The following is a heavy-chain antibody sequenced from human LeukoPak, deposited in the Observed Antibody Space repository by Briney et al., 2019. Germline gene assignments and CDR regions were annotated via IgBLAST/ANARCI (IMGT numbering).Heavy chain of an antibody. D-gene: IGHD2-2*01. CDR3: AKKSGSSLSFSRYQLLHYFDY. CDR1: GITLSNYG. Sequence: GGSLRLSCAVSGITLSNYGMSWVRQAPGRGLEWVAGISGSGGSTNYADSVKGRFTISRDNSKNTLYLQMNSLRAEDTAVYYCAKKSGSSLSFSRYQLLHYFDYWGQGTLVTVSS. CDR2: ISGSGGST. V-gene: IGHV3-23*01. J-gene: IGHJ4*02.